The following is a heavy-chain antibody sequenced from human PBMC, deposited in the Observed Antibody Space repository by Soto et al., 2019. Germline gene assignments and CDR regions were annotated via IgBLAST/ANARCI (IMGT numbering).Heavy chain of an antibody. V-gene: IGHV3-23*01. D-gene: IGHD1-20*01. J-gene: IGHJ3*02. CDR3: AKNGITGTDAFDI. CDR1: GFTFSSYA. CDR2: ISGSGGST. Sequence: GGSLRLSCAASGFTFSSYAMSWVRQAPGKGLEWVSAISGSGGSTYYADSVKGRFTISRDKSKNTMYLQMNSLRAEDTAVYYCAKNGITGTDAFDIWGQGTMVTVSS.